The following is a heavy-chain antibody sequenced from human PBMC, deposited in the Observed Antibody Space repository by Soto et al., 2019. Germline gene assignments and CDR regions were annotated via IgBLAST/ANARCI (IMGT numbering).Heavy chain of an antibody. V-gene: IGHV3-30*18. CDR3: AKESGTPPFFDY. Sequence: PGGSLRLSCAGSGFTFSSYGMHWVRQAPGKGLEWVAVISYDGSNKYYADSVKGRFTISRDNSKNTLYLQMNSLRAEDTAVYYCAKESGTPPFFDYWGQGTLVTVSS. CDR1: GFTFSSYG. CDR2: ISYDGSNK. D-gene: IGHD1-1*01. J-gene: IGHJ4*02.